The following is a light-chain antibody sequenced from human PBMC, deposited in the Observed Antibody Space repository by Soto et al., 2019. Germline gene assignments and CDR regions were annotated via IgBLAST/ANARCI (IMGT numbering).Light chain of an antibody. V-gene: IGLV2-14*03. CDR3: CSYTTSTTYV. J-gene: IGLJ1*01. CDR1: VSEVGGYDP. Sequence: QSVLTHPASVSGSPGQSITISCTGTVSEVGGYDPVSWYQQHPGRAPNLIIYGVNNRPSGVSNRFSASKSADTDSLTISGLQAEDEANYYCCSYTTSTTYVFGTGTKVTVL. CDR2: GVN.